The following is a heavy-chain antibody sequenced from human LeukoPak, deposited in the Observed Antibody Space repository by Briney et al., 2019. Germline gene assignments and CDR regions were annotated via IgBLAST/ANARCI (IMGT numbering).Heavy chain of an antibody. CDR2: ISGDSAYI. V-gene: IGHV3-21*01. Sequence: GGSLRLSCAGSGFTFSTYAMDWVRQAPGKGPEWVSSISGDSAYIYYADSVKGRFTVSRDNARNSLYLHMNSLKAEDTAVYYCARSTRISWSSFDYWGQGTPVTVSS. J-gene: IGHJ4*02. CDR1: GFTFSTYA. CDR3: ARSTRISWSSFDY. D-gene: IGHD6-13*01.